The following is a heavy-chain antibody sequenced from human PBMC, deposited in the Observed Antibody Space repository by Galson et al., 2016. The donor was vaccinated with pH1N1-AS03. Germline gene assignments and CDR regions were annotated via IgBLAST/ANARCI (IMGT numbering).Heavy chain of an antibody. V-gene: IGHV3-64*01. D-gene: IGHD6-13*01. Sequence: SLRLSCAASGFTFGDYYMSWIRQAPGKGLEYVSAISGNGFSTYYASFVKDRFTISRDNSKNTLFLQMGSLRPEDMAVYYCARGPVSYSNYWFPPPDYWGQGTLVTVAS. J-gene: IGHJ4*02. CDR2: ISGNGFST. CDR3: ARGPVSYSNYWFPPPDY. CDR1: GFTFGDYY.